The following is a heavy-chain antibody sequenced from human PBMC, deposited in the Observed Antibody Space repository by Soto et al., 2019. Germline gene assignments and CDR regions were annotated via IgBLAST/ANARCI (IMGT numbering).Heavy chain of an antibody. CDR2: IDPSDSYT. J-gene: IGHJ3*02. V-gene: IGHV5-10-1*01. D-gene: IGHD3-3*01. CDR1: GYSFTSYW. Sequence: PGESLKICCNGSGYSFTSYWISWVRQMPGKGLEWMGRIDPSDSYTNYSPSFQGHVTISADKSISTAYLQWSSLKASDTAMYYCTIFGVADDAFDIWGQGTMVTVSS. CDR3: TIFGVADDAFDI.